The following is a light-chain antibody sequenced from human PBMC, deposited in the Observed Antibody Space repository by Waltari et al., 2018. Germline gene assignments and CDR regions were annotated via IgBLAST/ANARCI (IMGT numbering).Light chain of an antibody. CDR2: AAS. V-gene: IGKV1-39*01. Sequence: DFQMTQSPSSLSASVGDRVTITCRASQSISTYLNWYQQKPGKAPNLLIYAASSLQSGVPSRYSGSGSGTDFTLTISSLQPEDFATYYCQQSYSTVTFGGGTKVEIK. J-gene: IGKJ4*01. CDR3: QQSYSTVT. CDR1: QSISTY.